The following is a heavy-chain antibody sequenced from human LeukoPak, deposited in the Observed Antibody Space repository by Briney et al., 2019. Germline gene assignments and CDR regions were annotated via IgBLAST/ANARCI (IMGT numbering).Heavy chain of an antibody. D-gene: IGHD6-13*01. CDR3: ARRSVAYSSSWYSSGPFHYFDY. V-gene: IGHV1-2*02. CDR1: GYTFTVYY. Sequence: GASVKVSFKASGYTFTVYYMHWVRQAPGQGLEWMGWINPNSGGTNYAQKFQGRVTMTRDTSISTAYMELSRLRSDDTAVYYCARRSVAYSSSWYSSGPFHYFDYWGQGTLVTVSS. J-gene: IGHJ4*02. CDR2: INPNSGGT.